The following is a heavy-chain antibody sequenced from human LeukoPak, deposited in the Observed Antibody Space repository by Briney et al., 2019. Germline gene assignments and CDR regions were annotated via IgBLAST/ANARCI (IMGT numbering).Heavy chain of an antibody. CDR2: IIPIFGSA. Sequence: SVKVSCKASGGNFNNYGINWVRQAPGQGLEWMGWIIPIFGSANYAQKFEDRVTITADKSTTTVYMELSSLRSEDTAVYYWGRDSPHYYASGSFDGWGRGTMVTVSS. D-gene: IGHD3-10*01. CDR3: GRDSPHYYASGSFDG. CDR1: GGNFNNYG. V-gene: IGHV1-69*06. J-gene: IGHJ3*01.